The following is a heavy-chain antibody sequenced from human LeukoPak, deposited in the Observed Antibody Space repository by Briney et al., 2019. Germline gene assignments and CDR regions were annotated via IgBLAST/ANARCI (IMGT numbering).Heavy chain of an antibody. D-gene: IGHD5-18*01. CDR2: IYYSGST. Sequence: SETLSLTCAVSGGSISSYYWSWIRQPPGKGLEWIGYIYYSGSTNYNPSLKSRVTISVDTSKNQFSLKLSSVTAADTAVYYCARTDMVFDYYYGMDVWGQGTTVTVSS. CDR3: ARTDMVFDYYYGMDV. V-gene: IGHV4-59*01. J-gene: IGHJ6*02. CDR1: GGSISSYY.